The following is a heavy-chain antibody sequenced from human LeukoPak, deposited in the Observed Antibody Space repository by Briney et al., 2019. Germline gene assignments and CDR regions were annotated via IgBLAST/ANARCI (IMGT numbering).Heavy chain of an antibody. J-gene: IGHJ4*02. CDR1: GGSISSGSYY. Sequence: SETLSLTCTVSGGSISSGSYYWSWIQQPAGKGLEWIGRIYTSGSTNYNPSLKSRVTISVDTSKNQFSLKLSSVTPADTAVYYCARDKLGYCSSTSCATRGFDYWGQGTLVTVSS. D-gene: IGHD2-2*01. CDR2: IYTSGST. V-gene: IGHV4-61*02. CDR3: ARDKLGYCSSTSCATRGFDY.